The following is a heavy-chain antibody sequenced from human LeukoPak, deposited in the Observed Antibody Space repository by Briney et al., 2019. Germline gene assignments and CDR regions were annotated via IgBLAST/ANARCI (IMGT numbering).Heavy chain of an antibody. Sequence: GGSLRLSCAASGFTFSSYAMSWVRQAPGKGLEWVSGISGSGDNKYYADSVKGRFTISRDNSKNTLYVQVNSLETEDTAAYYCAKGSYYDSSGSFYFDYWGQGTLVTVSS. D-gene: IGHD3-22*01. V-gene: IGHV3-23*01. CDR3: AKGSYYDSSGSFYFDY. CDR1: GFTFSSYA. J-gene: IGHJ4*02. CDR2: ISGSGDNK.